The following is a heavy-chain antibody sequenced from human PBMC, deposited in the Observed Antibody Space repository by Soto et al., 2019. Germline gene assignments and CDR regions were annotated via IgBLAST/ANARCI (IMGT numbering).Heavy chain of an antibody. J-gene: IGHJ6*03. CDR3: AKDSFYYYYYMDV. CDR1: GFTFDDYA. V-gene: IGHV3-9*01. CDR2: ISWNSGSI. Sequence: GGSLRLSCAASGFTFDDYAMHWVRQAPGKGLEWVSGISWNSGSIGYADSVKGRFTISRDNSKNTLYLQMNSLRAEDTAVYYCAKDSFYYYYYMDVWGNGTTVTVSS.